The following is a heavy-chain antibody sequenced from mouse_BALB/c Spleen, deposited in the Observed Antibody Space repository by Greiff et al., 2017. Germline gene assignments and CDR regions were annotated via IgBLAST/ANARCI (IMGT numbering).Heavy chain of an antibody. J-gene: IGHJ2*01. CDR2: ISSGSSTI. CDR3: ARGSSYGALDY. V-gene: IGHV5-17*02. CDR1: GFTFSSFG. Sequence: EVQVVESGGGLVQPGGSRKLSCAASGFTFSSFGMHWVRQAPEKGLEWVVYISSGSSTIYYADTVKGRFTISRDNPKNTLFLQMTSLRSEDTAMYYCARGSSYGALDYWGQGTTLTVSS. D-gene: IGHD1-1*01.